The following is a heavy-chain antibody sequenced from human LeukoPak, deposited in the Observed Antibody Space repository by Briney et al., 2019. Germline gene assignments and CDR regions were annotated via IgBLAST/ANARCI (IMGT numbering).Heavy chain of an antibody. D-gene: IGHD3-22*01. CDR2: ISSSSSYI. Sequence: GGSLRLSCAASGFTFSSYSMNWVRQAPGKGLEWVSSISSSSSYIYYADSVKGRFTISRDNAKNSLYLQMNSLRAEDTAVYYCARAPPGTHYDSSGYLDYFDYSGQGTLVTVSS. J-gene: IGHJ4*02. CDR3: ARAPPGTHYDSSGYLDYFDY. CDR1: GFTFSSYS. V-gene: IGHV3-21*01.